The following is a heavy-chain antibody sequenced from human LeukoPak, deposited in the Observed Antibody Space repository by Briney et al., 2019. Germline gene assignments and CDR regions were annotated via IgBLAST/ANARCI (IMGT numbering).Heavy chain of an antibody. Sequence: PSETLSLTCAVYGAYLSDYYWSWIRQPPGKGLQWIGEVAHKGPTVYSPTLNRKYNPSFKSRVTMSVDPSKNQFSLKLSSVTAADTATYYCVRQGANSGYYLFEYWGQGHLVIVSS. CDR2: VAHKGPT. D-gene: IGHD3-22*01. CDR3: VRQGANSGYYLFEY. V-gene: IGHV4-34*01. J-gene: IGHJ4*02. CDR1: GAYLSDYY.